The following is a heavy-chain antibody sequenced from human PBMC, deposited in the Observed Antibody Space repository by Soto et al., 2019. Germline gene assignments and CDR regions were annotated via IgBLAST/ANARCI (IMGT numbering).Heavy chain of an antibody. CDR3: ARSTQYSASLEFDY. Sequence: QVQLVQSGAEVRKPGASVKVACKASGYTFTDYFIHWVRQAPGQGLEWMGWINPATGGTVYAQNFQGRVTMARDTPVSTVNMGLSRLRSGDTALYYCARSTQYSASLEFDYWGQGTLVAVSS. D-gene: IGHD1-1*01. CDR1: GYTFTDYF. J-gene: IGHJ4*02. CDR2: INPATGGT. V-gene: IGHV1-2*02.